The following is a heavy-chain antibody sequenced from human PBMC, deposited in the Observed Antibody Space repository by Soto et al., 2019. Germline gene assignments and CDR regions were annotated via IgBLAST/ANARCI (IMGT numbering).Heavy chain of an antibody. CDR1: GFTFSSYA. Sequence: GGSLRLSXAASGFTFSSYAMSWVRQAPGKGLEWVSAISGSGGSTYYADSVKGRFTISRDNSKNTLYLQMNSLRAEDTAVYYCPKDGEPDYGSGSYYFDYWGQGTLVTVSS. D-gene: IGHD3-10*01. J-gene: IGHJ4*02. V-gene: IGHV3-23*01. CDR2: ISGSGGST. CDR3: PKDGEPDYGSGSYYFDY.